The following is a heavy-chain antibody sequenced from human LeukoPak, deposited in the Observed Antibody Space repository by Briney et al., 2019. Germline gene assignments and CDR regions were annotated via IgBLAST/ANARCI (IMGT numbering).Heavy chain of an antibody. D-gene: IGHD4-23*01. Sequence: GGSLRLSCAASGFTFSSYWMNWVRQAPGKGLVWVSRIASDGSSTTYADSVKGRSSISRDNAKNTLYLQMNSLRVEDTAVYYCARGRPHGNDYWGQGTLVTVSS. J-gene: IGHJ4*02. CDR2: IASDGSST. CDR1: GFTFSSYW. CDR3: ARGRPHGNDY. V-gene: IGHV3-74*01.